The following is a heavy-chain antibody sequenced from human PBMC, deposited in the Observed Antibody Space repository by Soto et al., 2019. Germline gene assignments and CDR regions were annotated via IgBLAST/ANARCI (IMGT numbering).Heavy chain of an antibody. Sequence: SETLSLTCTVSGGSISSYYWSWIRQPPGKGLEWIGYIYYSGSTNYNPSLKSRVTISVDTSKNQFSLKLSSVTAADTAVYYCARGDGYNPSYNWFDPWGQGTLVTSPQ. CDR2: IYYSGST. CDR3: ARGDGYNPSYNWFDP. CDR1: GGSISSYY. J-gene: IGHJ5*02. V-gene: IGHV4-59*01. D-gene: IGHD5-12*01.